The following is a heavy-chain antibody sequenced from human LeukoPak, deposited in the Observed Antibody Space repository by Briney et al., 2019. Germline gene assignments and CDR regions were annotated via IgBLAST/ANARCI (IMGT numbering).Heavy chain of an antibody. D-gene: IGHD6-13*01. J-gene: IGHJ5*02. CDR3: ASHKPFSGTWYGFDP. CDR2: IDYSGST. Sequence: SETLSLTCTVSGGSIRSDYWSWLRQPPGKGLEWIGYIDYSGSTDYNPSLKSRVTISVDTSKNQFSLRLSSVTAADTAVYYCASHKPFSGTWYGFDPWGQGTLVTVSS. V-gene: IGHV4-59*08. CDR1: GGSIRSDY.